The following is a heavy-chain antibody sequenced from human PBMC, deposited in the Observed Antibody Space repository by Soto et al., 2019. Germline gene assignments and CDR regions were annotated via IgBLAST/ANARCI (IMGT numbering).Heavy chain of an antibody. CDR2: IIPIFGTA. V-gene: IGHV1-69*13. CDR1: GGTFSSYA. D-gene: IGHD3-10*01. CDR3: ASPYGSGSYYNSYYFDY. Sequence: SVKVSCKASGGTFSSYAISWVRQAPGQGLEWMGGIIPIFGTANYAQKFQGRVTITADESTSTAYMELSSLRSEDTAVYYCASPYGSGSYYNSYYFDYWGQGTLVTVSS. J-gene: IGHJ4*02.